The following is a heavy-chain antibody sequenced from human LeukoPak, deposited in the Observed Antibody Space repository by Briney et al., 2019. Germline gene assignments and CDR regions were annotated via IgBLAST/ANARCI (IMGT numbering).Heavy chain of an antibody. Sequence: GGSLRLSCAASGFTFSNYWMHWVRLVPGKGLVWVSRINSDGSSRHYADSVKGRFTISRDNAKHTLYLQMNSLRGDDTAVYYCTRGGSGFTYHSAMDVWGQGTTVTVSS. V-gene: IGHV3-74*01. J-gene: IGHJ6*02. CDR2: INSDGSSR. CDR1: GFTFSNYW. CDR3: TRGGSGFTYHSAMDV. D-gene: IGHD3-10*01.